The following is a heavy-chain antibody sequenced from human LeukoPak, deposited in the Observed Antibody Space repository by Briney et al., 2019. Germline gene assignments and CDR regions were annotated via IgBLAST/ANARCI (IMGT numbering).Heavy chain of an antibody. J-gene: IGHJ4*02. V-gene: IGHV3-21*01. CDR2: IRVRTYI. CDR1: RFTSSSYS. Sequence: GGSLRLSPVHSRFTSSSYSMNWVRQAPRKGGEWVSAIRVRTYIYYADSVKGSFTIARDNAKNSLYLQMNSLRAEDTAVYDCAIERWDTAYVGFDYWGQGTLVTVSS. D-gene: IGHD5-18*01. CDR3: AIERWDTAYVGFDY.